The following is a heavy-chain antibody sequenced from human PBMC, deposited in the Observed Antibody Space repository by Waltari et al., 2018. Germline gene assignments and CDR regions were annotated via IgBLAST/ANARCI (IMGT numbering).Heavy chain of an antibody. J-gene: IGHJ4*02. CDR1: GGPFRRSA. D-gene: IGHD5-12*01. Sequence: QVQLVQSGAEVKKPGSSVNVSCQASGGPFRRSALIWVRQAPGQGLGWMGGINPIIGTANYAQKFQGRVTITADESTSTAYMELSSLRSEDTAVYYWARSPSIVATTPFDYWGQGTLVTVSS. V-gene: IGHV1-69*01. CDR2: INPIIGTA. CDR3: ARSPSIVATTPFDY.